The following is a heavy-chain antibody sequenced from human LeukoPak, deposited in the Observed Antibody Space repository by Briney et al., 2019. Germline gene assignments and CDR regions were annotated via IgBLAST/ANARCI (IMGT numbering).Heavy chain of an antibody. CDR1: GFTFSNYG. D-gene: IGHD2-2*01. Sequence: GRSLRLSCAASGFTFSNYGMHWVRQAPGKGLEWVAVIWYDGSNKYYADSVKGRFTISRDNAKNSLYLQMNSLRAEDTAVYYCATYSSSNGREFQYWGQGTLVTVSS. J-gene: IGHJ1*01. CDR3: ATYSSSNGREFQY. CDR2: IWYDGSNK. V-gene: IGHV3-33*03.